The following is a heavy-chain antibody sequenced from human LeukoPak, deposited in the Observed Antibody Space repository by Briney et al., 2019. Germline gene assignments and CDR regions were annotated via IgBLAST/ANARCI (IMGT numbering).Heavy chain of an antibody. CDR3: VRDARWFDP. V-gene: IGHV3-7*03. CDR2: INQDGSEK. Sequence: GGSLRLSCVVSGFTFSRSAMSWVRQGPGKGLEWVAKINQDGSEKYYVDSVKGRFTISRDNAKNSLHLQMNSLRAEDTAVYYCVRDARWFDPWGQGTLVTVSS. CDR1: GFTFSRSA. J-gene: IGHJ5*02.